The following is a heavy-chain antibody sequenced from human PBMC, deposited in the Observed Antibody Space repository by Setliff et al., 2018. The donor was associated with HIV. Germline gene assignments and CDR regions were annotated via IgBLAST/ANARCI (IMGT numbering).Heavy chain of an antibody. J-gene: IGHJ4*02. CDR3: ATDDYNGDSFDN. V-gene: IGHV1-18*01. CDR2: ISAYNGNT. Sequence: ASVKVSCKASGYTFTNYGISWARQAPGQGLEWMGWISAYNGNTNYAQNLQGRVTMTTDKSTSTAYMELRSLRSDDTAVYYCATDDYNGDSFDNWGQGTLVTVS. CDR1: GYTFTNYG. D-gene: IGHD4-4*01.